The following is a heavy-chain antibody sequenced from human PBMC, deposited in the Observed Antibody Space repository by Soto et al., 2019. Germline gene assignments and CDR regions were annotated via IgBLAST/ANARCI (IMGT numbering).Heavy chain of an antibody. D-gene: IGHD2-8*02. CDR2: ISGSGGST. CDR3: AKSLFARGTCDGMDV. Sequence: GGSLRLCCAASGFTFSSYAMSWVRQAPGKGLEWVSAISGSGGSTYYADSVEGRFTISRDNSKNTLYLQMNSLRAEDTAVYYCAKSLFARGTCDGMDVWGQGTTVTVSS. CDR1: GFTFSSYA. J-gene: IGHJ6*02. V-gene: IGHV3-23*01.